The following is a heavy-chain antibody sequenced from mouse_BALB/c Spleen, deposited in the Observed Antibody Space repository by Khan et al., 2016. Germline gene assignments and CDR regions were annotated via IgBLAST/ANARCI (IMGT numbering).Heavy chain of an antibody. Sequence: EVELVESGGGLVQPGGSRTLSCAASGFTFSSFGMHWVRQAPEKGLEWVAYISSGSSTIYYAATVTGRFTISRDNPKNTLLLQMTSRRSDDTSMYYCLRYGNYYVMDYWGQGTSVTVSS. CDR2: ISSGSSTI. CDR3: LRYGNYYVMDY. D-gene: IGHD2-10*02. V-gene: IGHV5-17*02. J-gene: IGHJ4*01. CDR1: GFTFSSFG.